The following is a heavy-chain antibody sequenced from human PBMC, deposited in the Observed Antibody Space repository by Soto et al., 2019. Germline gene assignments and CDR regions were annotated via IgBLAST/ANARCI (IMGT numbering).Heavy chain of an antibody. D-gene: IGHD3-10*01. CDR1: GFTFSRYA. CDR3: ARSRSGAVADSFDF. V-gene: IGHV3-30*04. Sequence: PGGSLRLSCAASGFTFSRYAIHWVRQAPGKGLEWVAVISRDGTNKYYVGSVKGRFTISRDNSRNTLYLQMNSLRHEDAAVYYCARSRSGAVADSFDFWGQGTLVTVS. CDR2: ISRDGTNK. J-gene: IGHJ4*02.